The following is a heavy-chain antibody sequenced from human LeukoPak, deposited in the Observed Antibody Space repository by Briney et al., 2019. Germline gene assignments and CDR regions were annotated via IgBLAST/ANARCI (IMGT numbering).Heavy chain of an antibody. D-gene: IGHD1-26*01. V-gene: IGHV3-20*04. CDR3: ARVSGSYRAFDP. Sequence: GGSLRLSCAASGFTFDNYGMTWVRQVPGKGLEWVSGVNWNGGSTGYADSVKGRFTISRDNAKNSLYLQMNSLRAEDAAVYYCARVSGSYRAFDPWGQGTLVTVSS. J-gene: IGHJ5*02. CDR2: VNWNGGST. CDR1: GFTFDNYG.